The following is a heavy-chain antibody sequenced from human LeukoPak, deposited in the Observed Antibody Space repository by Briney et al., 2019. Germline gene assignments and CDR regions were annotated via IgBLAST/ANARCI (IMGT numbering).Heavy chain of an antibody. D-gene: IGHD5-24*01. CDR2: IYTSGST. J-gene: IGHJ6*03. V-gene: IGHV4-4*09. CDR1: GGSISSYY. Sequence: PSETLSLTCTVSGGSISSYYWSWIRQPPGKGLEWIGYIYTSGSTNYNPSLKSRVTISVDTSKNQVSLKVSSVTAADTAVYYCARAPTKIYYYMDVWGKGTTVTASS. CDR3: ARAPTKIYYYMDV.